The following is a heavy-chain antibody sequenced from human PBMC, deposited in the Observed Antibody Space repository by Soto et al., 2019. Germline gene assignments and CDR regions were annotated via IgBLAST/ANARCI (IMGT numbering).Heavy chain of an antibody. Sequence: GASVKVSCKASGYTFTGYYMHWVRQAPGQGLEWMGWMNPNSGNTGYAQKFQGRVTMTRNTSISTAYMELSSLRSEDTAVYYCARTEAGYYGFYGMDVWGQGTTVTVCS. CDR2: MNPNSGNT. CDR1: GYTFTGYY. CDR3: ARTEAGYYGFYGMDV. D-gene: IGHD3-10*01. V-gene: IGHV1-8*02. J-gene: IGHJ6*02.